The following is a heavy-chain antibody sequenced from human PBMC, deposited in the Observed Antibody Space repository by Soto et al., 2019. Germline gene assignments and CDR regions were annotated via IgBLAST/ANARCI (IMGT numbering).Heavy chain of an antibody. CDR2: IYHSGST. CDR1: GYSISSGYY. J-gene: IGHJ4*02. CDR3: ARADFVNDY. V-gene: IGHV4-38-2*01. Sequence: SETLSLTCAVSGYSISSGYYWGWIRQPPGKGLEWIGSIYHSGSTYYNPSLKSRVTISVDTSKNQFPLKLSSVTAADTAVYYCARADFVNDYWGQGTAVTVSS.